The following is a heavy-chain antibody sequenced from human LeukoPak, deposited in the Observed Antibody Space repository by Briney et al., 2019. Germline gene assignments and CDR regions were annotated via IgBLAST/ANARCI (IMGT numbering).Heavy chain of an antibody. V-gene: IGHV3-7*03. CDR1: GFTFSSYW. CDR2: IKQDGIEK. Sequence: GGSLRLSCAASGFTFSSYWMSWVRQAPGKGLEWVANIKQDGIEKYYVDSVKGRFTISRDNAKNSLYLQMNSLRAEDTAVYYCARDPGLRYFDWTMSGYFDYWGQGTLVTVSS. D-gene: IGHD3-9*01. J-gene: IGHJ4*02. CDR3: ARDPGLRYFDWTMSGYFDY.